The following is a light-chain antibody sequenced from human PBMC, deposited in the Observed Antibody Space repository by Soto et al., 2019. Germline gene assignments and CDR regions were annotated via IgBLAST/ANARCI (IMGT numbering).Light chain of an antibody. V-gene: IGLV1-51*01. CDR2: DDN. J-gene: IGLJ1*01. Sequence: PGQKVTISCSGSSSNIGGNSVSWYQQLPGTAPKLLIYDDNKRPSGIPDRFSGSKSGTSATLGITGFQTGDEADYYCGSWDSSLSAYVFGTGTKVTAL. CDR3: GSWDSSLSAYV. CDR1: SSNIGGNS.